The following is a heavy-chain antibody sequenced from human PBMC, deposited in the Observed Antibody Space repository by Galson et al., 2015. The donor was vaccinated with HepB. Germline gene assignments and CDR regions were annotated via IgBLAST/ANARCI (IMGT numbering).Heavy chain of an antibody. CDR2: INQDGTAM. Sequence: SLRLSCAASGFTFSSYWKAWVRQAPGMGLEWVANINQDGTAMYYMDSVRGRFTISRDNDKNSLYLQINSLRAEDTAVYYCTGGGHAAYWGQGTLVIVSS. CDR3: TGGGHAAY. D-gene: IGHD3-16*01. V-gene: IGHV3-7*03. CDR1: GFTFSSYW. J-gene: IGHJ4*02.